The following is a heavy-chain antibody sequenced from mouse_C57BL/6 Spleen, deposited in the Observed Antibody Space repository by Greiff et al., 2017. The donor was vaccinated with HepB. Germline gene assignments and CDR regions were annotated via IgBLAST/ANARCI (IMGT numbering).Heavy chain of an antibody. J-gene: IGHJ4*01. D-gene: IGHD4-1*01. CDR2: INPGSGGT. CDR1: GYAFTNYL. Sequence: VQLQQSGAELVRPGTSVKVSCKASGYAFTNYLIEWVKQRPGQGLEWIGVINPGSGGTNYNEKFKGKATLTADKSSSTAYMQLSSLTSEDSAVYFCAKLGRGYYYAMDYWGQGTSVTVSS. V-gene: IGHV1-54*01. CDR3: AKLGRGYYYAMDY.